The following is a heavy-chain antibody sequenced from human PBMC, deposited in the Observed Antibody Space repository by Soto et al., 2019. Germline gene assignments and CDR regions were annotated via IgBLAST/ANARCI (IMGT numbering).Heavy chain of an antibody. V-gene: IGHV3-23*01. D-gene: IGHD6-13*01. Sequence: EVQLLESGGGLLQPGRSLRLSCAPSGFTFTDYAMSWVRQAPGKGLEWVSLIDASGGYTYYADSVKGRFTISRDNSRNTLYLQMNSLRAEDTAVYYCAKDPKAGPPYYFDYWGQGSLVTVSS. CDR3: AKDPKAGPPYYFDY. CDR2: IDASGGYT. J-gene: IGHJ4*02. CDR1: GFTFTDYA.